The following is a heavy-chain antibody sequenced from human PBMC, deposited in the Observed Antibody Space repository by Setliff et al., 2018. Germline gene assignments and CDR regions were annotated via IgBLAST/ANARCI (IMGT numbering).Heavy chain of an antibody. Sequence: TLSLTCTVSGYSITSGYYWGWIRQSPGKGLEWLGSLFHTGTPYYNPSLQSRLTMSVDTSNNQFSLKLNSVTADDAAAHYCARHLWGRWMATSSDYFDYWGQGSLGTVS. J-gene: IGHJ4*02. CDR1: GYSITSGYY. CDR3: ARHLWGRWMATSSDYFDY. V-gene: IGHV4-38-2*02. D-gene: IGHD5-12*01. CDR2: LFHTGTP.